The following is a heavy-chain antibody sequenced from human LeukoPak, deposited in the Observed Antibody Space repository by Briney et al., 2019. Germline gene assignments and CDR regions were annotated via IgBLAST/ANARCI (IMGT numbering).Heavy chain of an antibody. V-gene: IGHV1-18*01. D-gene: IGHD3-22*01. CDR1: GYTFTNYG. Sequence: ASVKVSCKASGYTFTNYGINWVRQAPGQGLEWIGWISAYNNNTNYAQKLQGRVTMTTDTSTSTAYMELRRLRSDDTAVYYCARVRYYDSSGYYYDRQDDAFDIWGQGTMVTVSS. CDR3: ARVRYYDSSGYYYDRQDDAFDI. J-gene: IGHJ3*02. CDR2: ISAYNNNT.